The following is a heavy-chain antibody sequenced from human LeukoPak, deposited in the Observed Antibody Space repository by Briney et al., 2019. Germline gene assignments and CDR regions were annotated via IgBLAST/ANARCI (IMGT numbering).Heavy chain of an antibody. Sequence: SETLSLTCTVSGGSISSSSYYWGWIRQPPGKGLEWIGSINYSGSTYYNPSLKSRVTISVDKSKNQFSLKLSSVTAADTAVYYCARVVADTPYYDFWSLSGAFDIWGQGTMVTVSS. V-gene: IGHV4-39*07. J-gene: IGHJ3*02. CDR1: GGSISSSSYY. CDR2: INYSGST. D-gene: IGHD3-3*01. CDR3: ARVVADTPYYDFWSLSGAFDI.